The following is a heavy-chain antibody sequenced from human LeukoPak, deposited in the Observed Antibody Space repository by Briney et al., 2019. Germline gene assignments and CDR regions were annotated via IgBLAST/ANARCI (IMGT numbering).Heavy chain of an antibody. CDR2: MNPNSGNT. CDR1: GYTFTSYD. V-gene: IGHV1-8*01. CDR3: ARGLNYDSSGYYFF. D-gene: IGHD3-22*01. J-gene: IGHJ4*02. Sequence: ASVQVSCKAPGYTFTSYDINWVRQATGQGLEWMGWMNPNSGNTGYAQKFQGRVTMTRNTSISTAYMELSSLRSEDTAVYYCARGLNYDSSGYYFFWGQGTLVTVSS.